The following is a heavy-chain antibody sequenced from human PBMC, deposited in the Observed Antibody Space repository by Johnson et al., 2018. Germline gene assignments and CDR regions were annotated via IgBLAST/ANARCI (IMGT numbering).Heavy chain of an antibody. CDR2: ISYDGSNK. V-gene: IGHV3-30*18. CDR3: AKDQVGRYYYGSGSYYMDV. J-gene: IGHJ6*03. Sequence: QVQLVESGGGVVEPGRSLRLSCAASGFTFSSYGMHWVRQAPGKGLEWVAVISYDGSNKYYADAVKGRFTISRANSKNTLYLQMNSLRAEDTAVYYCAKDQVGRYYYGSGSYYMDVWGKGTTVTVSS. D-gene: IGHD3-10*01. CDR1: GFTFSSYG.